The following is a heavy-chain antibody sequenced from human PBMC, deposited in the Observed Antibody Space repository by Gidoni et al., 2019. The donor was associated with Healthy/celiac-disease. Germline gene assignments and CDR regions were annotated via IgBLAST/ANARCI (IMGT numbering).Heavy chain of an antibody. CDR1: GFTFSSYS. CDR3: ARVRAARYSSSWYVGDFDY. CDR2: ISSSSSYI. V-gene: IGHV3-21*01. J-gene: IGHJ4*02. D-gene: IGHD6-13*01. Sequence: EVQLVESGGGLVKPGGSLRLSCAASGFTFSSYSMNWVRQAPGKGLEWVSSISSSSSYIYYADSVKGRFTISRDNAKNSLYLQMNSLRAEDTAVYYCARVRAARYSSSWYVGDFDYWGQGTLVTVSS.